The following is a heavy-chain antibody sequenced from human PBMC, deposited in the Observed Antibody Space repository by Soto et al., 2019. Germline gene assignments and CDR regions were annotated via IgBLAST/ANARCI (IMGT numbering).Heavy chain of an antibody. CDR2: IYYSRST. J-gene: IGHJ4*02. CDR1: GGPISSYY. Sequence: QVQLQESGPGLVKPSETLSLTCTVSGGPISSYYWSWIRQPPGKGLEWIGYIYYSRSTNYNPSLKSRVTISVDTSKNQFALKLNSMTAADTAVYYCARHNYGSGSTYFDYWGQGTLVTVSS. D-gene: IGHD3-10*01. CDR3: ARHNYGSGSTYFDY. V-gene: IGHV4-59*08.